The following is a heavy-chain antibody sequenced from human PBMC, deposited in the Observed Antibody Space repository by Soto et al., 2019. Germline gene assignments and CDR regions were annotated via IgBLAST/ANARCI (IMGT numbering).Heavy chain of an antibody. V-gene: IGHV1-69*11. D-gene: IGHD5-18*01. CDR2: IVPSVDTT. CDR3: ARCPQPPDTADPYAVDV. J-gene: IGHJ6*02. CDR1: GGTFSRSG. Sequence: SVKVSCKASGGTFSRSGFHWVRQAPGQGLEWMGMIVPSVDTTNYAQKFQARVTISADQFTSTVYMELRSLRSEDTAVYYCARCPQPPDTADPYAVDVWGQGTRATVSS.